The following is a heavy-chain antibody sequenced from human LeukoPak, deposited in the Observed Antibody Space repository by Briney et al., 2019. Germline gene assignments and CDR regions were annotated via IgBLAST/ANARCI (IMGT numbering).Heavy chain of an antibody. CDR3: ARRPPGGWAGGAFDI. J-gene: IGHJ3*02. Sequence: GGSLRLSCAASGFTLSNYWMSWVRQAPGKGLEWVANIKQDGSETYYVDSVKGRFTISRDNAKNSLYLQMNSLRAEDTAVYYCARRPPGGWAGGAFDIWGQGTMVTVSS. CDR2: IKQDGSET. CDR1: GFTLSNYW. V-gene: IGHV3-7*03. D-gene: IGHD6-19*01.